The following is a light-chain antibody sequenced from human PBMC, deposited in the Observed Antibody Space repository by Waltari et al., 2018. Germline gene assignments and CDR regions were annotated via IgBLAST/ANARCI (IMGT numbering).Light chain of an antibody. J-gene: IGKJ2*01. CDR2: WAS. Sequence: DIMMTQSPDSLAVSLGERATINCKPSQSILFTSNNKNYLAWYQQRPGQPPKLLIYWASTRESGVPDRFSGSGSGTDFTLTISSLQTEDVAVYYYQQYYSTPYTFGQGTKLEI. CDR3: QQYYSTPYT. V-gene: IGKV4-1*01. CDR1: QSILFTSNNKNY.